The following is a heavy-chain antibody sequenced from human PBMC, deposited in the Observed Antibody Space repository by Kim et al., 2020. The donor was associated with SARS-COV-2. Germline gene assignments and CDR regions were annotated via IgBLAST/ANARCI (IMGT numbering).Heavy chain of an antibody. D-gene: IGHD6-19*01. CDR3: ARARQGGWFFDY. Sequence: SQTLSLTCAISGDSVSSNSTAWNWIRQSPSRGLEWLGRTYYRSKWNNDYAGSVKSRITINPDTSKNQFSLQLNSMTPEDTALYYCARARQGGWFFDYWGQGTLVTVSS. J-gene: IGHJ4*02. V-gene: IGHV6-1*01. CDR1: GDSVSSNSTA. CDR2: TYYRSKWNN.